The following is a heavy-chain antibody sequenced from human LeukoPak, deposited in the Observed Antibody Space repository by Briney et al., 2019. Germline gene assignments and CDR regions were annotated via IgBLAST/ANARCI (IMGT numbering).Heavy chain of an antibody. CDR2: SDSSSTYT. D-gene: IGHD6-19*01. J-gene: IGHJ4*02. V-gene: IGHV3-11*06. CDR1: GFTFSDYY. CDR3: ATGGGQWLPHY. Sequence: PGGSLRLSCAASGFTFSDYYMTWIRQAPGKGLEWVSYSDSSSTYTNYADSVKGRFTISRDNAKNLLYLQMNSLRVEDTAVYYCATGGGQWLPHYWGQGTLVTVPS.